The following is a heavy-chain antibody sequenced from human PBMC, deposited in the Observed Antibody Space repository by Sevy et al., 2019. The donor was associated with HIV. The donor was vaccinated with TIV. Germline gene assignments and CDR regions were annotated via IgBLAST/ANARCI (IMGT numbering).Heavy chain of an antibody. D-gene: IGHD1-26*01. V-gene: IGHV3-7*01. CDR3: ARGVGLDC. CDR2: IRPDGSDK. CDR1: GFTFSPYW. Sequence: GGSLRLSCAASGFTFSPYWMTWVRQAPGKGLECVANIRPDGSDKYYVDSVKGRFTISRDNAKNSLYLQMNSLRADDTAMYYCARGVGLDCWGQGALVTVSS. J-gene: IGHJ4*02.